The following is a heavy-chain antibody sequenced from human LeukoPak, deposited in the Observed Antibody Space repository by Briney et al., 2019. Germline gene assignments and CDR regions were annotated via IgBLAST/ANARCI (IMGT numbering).Heavy chain of an antibody. CDR2: ISPSNISS. CDR3: ARDPLGYCSSTSCWVNY. D-gene: IGHD2-2*01. J-gene: IGHJ4*02. CDR1: GFTFSNYA. V-gene: IGHV3-23*01. Sequence: GGSLRLSCAASGFTFSNYAISWVRQAPGKGLEWVSSISPSNISSYYADSVRGRFTISRDNSKNTLYLQMNSLRAEDTAVYYCARDPLGYCSSTSCWVNYWGQGTLVTVSS.